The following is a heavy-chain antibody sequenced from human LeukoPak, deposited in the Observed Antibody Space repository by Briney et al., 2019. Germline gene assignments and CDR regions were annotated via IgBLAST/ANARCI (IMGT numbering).Heavy chain of an antibody. CDR2: INPSGGST. CDR1: GYTFTSYD. J-gene: IGHJ4*02. D-gene: IGHD6-13*01. CDR3: ARDKQQLDYFDY. V-gene: IGHV1-46*01. Sequence: ASVKVSFTASGYTFTSYDINWVRQAPGQGLEWMGIINPSGGSTSYAQKFQGRVTMTRDTSTSTVYMELSSLRSEDTAVYYCARDKQQLDYFDYWGQGTLVTVSS.